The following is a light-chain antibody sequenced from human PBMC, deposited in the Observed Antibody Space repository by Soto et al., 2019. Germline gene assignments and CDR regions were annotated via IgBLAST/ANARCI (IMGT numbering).Light chain of an antibody. J-gene: IGKJ4*01. V-gene: IGKV2-28*01. CDR3: AQGLATPFT. CDR2: LGS. Sequence: EIVLTQSPLSLPVTPGEPASISCRSSRNLLHSNGYYYLDWYLQKPGQSPQLLIYLGSNRADGVPDRFSGSGSGTDFTLTISRVEAEDVGVYFCAQGLATPFTFGGGTKVEIK. CDR1: RNLLHSNGYYY.